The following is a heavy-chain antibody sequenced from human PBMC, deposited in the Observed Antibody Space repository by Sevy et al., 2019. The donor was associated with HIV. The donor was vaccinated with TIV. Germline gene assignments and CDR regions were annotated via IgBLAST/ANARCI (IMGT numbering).Heavy chain of an antibody. Sequence: GGSLRLSCAASGFTFSSYAMSWVRQAPGKGLEWVSAISGSGGSTYYADSVKGRFTISRDNSNNTLYLQMNSLRAEDTAVYYCATPPNPQDYDFWSGPADAFDIWGQGTMVTVSS. J-gene: IGHJ3*02. CDR2: ISGSGGST. V-gene: IGHV3-23*01. CDR3: ATPPNPQDYDFWSGPADAFDI. D-gene: IGHD3-3*01. CDR1: GFTFSSYA.